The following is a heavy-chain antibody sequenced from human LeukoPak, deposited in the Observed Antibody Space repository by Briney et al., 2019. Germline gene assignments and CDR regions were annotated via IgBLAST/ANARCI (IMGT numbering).Heavy chain of an antibody. V-gene: IGHV4-38-2*01. CDR3: ARSLSTAGIDY. J-gene: IGHJ4*02. D-gene: IGHD2-2*01. CDR1: GYSITTGRY. Sequence: SETLSLTCAVSGYSITTGRYWGWIRQPPRKGLESIGSDYHSGSTYYNPSLKSRVTISVDTSKNQFSLNLRSVTAADTAVYYCARSLSTAGIDYWGQGTLVTVSS. CDR2: DYHSGST.